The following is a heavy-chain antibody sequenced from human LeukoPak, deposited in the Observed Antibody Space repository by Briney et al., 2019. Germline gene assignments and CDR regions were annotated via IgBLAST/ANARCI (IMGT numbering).Heavy chain of an antibody. J-gene: IGHJ6*02. CDR2: ISGSGGST. V-gene: IGHV3-23*01. CDR3: AKGIGTSYDFWSGHAYYYYGMDV. D-gene: IGHD3-3*01. CDR1: GFTFSSYA. Sequence: GGSLRLSCAASGFTFSSYAMSWVRQAPGKGLEWVSAISGSGGSTYYADSVKGRFTISRDNSKNTLYLQMNSLRAEDTAVYYCAKGIGTSYDFWSGHAYYYYGMDVWGQGTTVTVSS.